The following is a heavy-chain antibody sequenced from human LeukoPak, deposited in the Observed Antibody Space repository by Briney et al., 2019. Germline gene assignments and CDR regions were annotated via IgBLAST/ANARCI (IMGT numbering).Heavy chain of an antibody. CDR2: IHSDGSST. J-gene: IGHJ4*02. CDR3: ARSGWPYYFDY. V-gene: IGHV3-74*01. D-gene: IGHD3-22*01. Sequence: GGSLRLSCAASGFTFSSYWMHWVRQAPGKGLVWVSRIHSDGSSTSYADSVRGRFTISRDDAKSTPYLQMNSLRAEDTAVYYCARSGWPYYFDYWGQGTLVTVSS. CDR1: GFTFSSYW.